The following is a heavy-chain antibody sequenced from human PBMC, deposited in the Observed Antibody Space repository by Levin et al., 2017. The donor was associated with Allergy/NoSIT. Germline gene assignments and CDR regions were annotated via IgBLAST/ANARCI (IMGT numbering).Heavy chain of an antibody. CDR3: ARMIRDYGDYKGYYFDY. CDR1: GFTVSSNH. Sequence: GGSLRLSCAASGFTVSSNHMSWVRQAPGKGLEWVSGMYSGSGFFYADSVKGRFTISRDNSKNTVYLQMDSLRAEDTAVYYCARMIRDYGDYKGYYFDYWGQGTLVTVSS. V-gene: IGHV3-53*01. D-gene: IGHD4-17*01. CDR2: MYSGSGF. J-gene: IGHJ4*02.